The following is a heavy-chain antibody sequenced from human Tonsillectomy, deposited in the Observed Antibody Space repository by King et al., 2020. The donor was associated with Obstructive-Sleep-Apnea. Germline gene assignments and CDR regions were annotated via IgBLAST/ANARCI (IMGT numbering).Heavy chain of an antibody. CDR3: ARGGSGVPYGMDV. Sequence: VQLVESGGGLVKPGGSLRLSCAASGFTFSSYSMNWVRQAPGKGLEWVSSISSSSSYIYYADSVKGRFTISRDNAKNSLYLQMNSLRAEDTAVYYCARGGSGVPYGMDVWGQGTTVTVSS. V-gene: IGHV3-21*01. J-gene: IGHJ6*02. CDR2: ISSSSSYI. D-gene: IGHD2-2*01. CDR1: GFTFSSYS.